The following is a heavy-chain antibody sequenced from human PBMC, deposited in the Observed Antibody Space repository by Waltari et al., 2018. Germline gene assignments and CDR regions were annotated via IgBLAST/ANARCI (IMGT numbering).Heavy chain of an antibody. CDR2: INPNRGVT. V-gene: IGHV1-2*02. J-gene: IGHJ4*02. D-gene: IGHD6-19*01. CDR3: ARARIAVAGADPDFDY. CDR1: GYTFTGYY. Sequence: QVQLVQSGAEVKKPGASVKVSCKASGYTFTGYYMHWVRQAHGQGLEWMGVINPNRGVTTYAQKFHGRVNMTRDTSISTAYMELSRLGSDDTAVYYCARARIAVAGADPDFDYWGQGTLVTVSS.